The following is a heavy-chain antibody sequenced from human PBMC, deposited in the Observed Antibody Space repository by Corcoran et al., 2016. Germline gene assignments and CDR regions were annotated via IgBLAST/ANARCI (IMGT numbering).Heavy chain of an antibody. V-gene: IGHV4-61*01. J-gene: IGHJ4*02. CDR3: AREAYYYDSSGYYHVSFDD. CDR2: IYYSGST. Sequence: QVQLQESGPGLVKPSETLSLTCTVSGGSVSSGSYYWSWIRQPPGKGLEWIGYIYYSGSTNYNPSLKSRVNISVDTSKKQFFLKLSSVTDADTAVYYCAREAYYYDSSGYYHVSFDDWGQGTLVTVAS. D-gene: IGHD3-22*01. CDR1: GGSVSSGSYY.